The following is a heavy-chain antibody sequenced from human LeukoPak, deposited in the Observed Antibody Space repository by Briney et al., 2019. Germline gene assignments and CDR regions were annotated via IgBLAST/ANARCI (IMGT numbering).Heavy chain of an antibody. CDR3: ARARGRKYYYYGMDV. CDR1: GGTFSSYA. D-gene: IGHD1-26*01. V-gene: IGHV1-69*13. J-gene: IGHJ6*02. Sequence: ASVKVSCKASGGTFSSYAISRVRQAPGQGLEWMGGIIPIFGTANYAQKFQGRVTITADESTSTAYMELSSLRSEDTAVYYCARARGRKYYYYGMDVWGQGTTVTVSS. CDR2: IIPIFGTA.